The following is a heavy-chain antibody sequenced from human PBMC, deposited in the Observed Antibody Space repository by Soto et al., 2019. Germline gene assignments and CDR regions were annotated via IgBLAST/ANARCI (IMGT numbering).Heavy chain of an antibody. V-gene: IGHV1-18*04. CDR1: GYTFTSYG. J-gene: IGHJ5*02. CDR3: ARDRCSGGSCYSGWFDP. Sequence: QVQLVQSGAEVKKPGASVKVSCKASGYTFTSYGISWVRQAPGQGLEWMGWISAYNGNTNYAQKLQGRVTMTTDTSTSTAYMELRSLRSEDTAVYYCARDRCSGGSCYSGWFDPWGQGTLVTVSS. D-gene: IGHD2-15*01. CDR2: ISAYNGNT.